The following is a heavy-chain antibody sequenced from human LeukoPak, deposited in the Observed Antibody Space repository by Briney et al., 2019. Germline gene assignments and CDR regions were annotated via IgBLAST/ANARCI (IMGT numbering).Heavy chain of an antibody. Sequence: PGGSLRLSCAASGFTFSSYGMHWVRQAPGKGLEWVAVISYDGSNKYYADSVKGRFTISRDNSKNTLYLQMNSLRAEDTAVYYCAKDLWTQRGVLDYWGRGTLVTVSS. CDR1: GFTFSSYG. CDR2: ISYDGSNK. V-gene: IGHV3-30*18. D-gene: IGHD1-1*01. CDR3: AKDLWTQRGVLDY. J-gene: IGHJ4*02.